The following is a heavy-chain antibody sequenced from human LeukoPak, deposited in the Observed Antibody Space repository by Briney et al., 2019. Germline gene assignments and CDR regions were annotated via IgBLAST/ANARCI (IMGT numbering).Heavy chain of an antibody. CDR2: ISSSGSTI. V-gene: IGHV3-48*03. CDR1: GFTFSSYE. CDR3: ARLATVTSGDY. J-gene: IGHJ4*02. Sequence: GGSLRLSCAASGFTFSSYEMNWVRQAPGKGLEWVSYISSSGSTIHYADSVKGRFTISRDNAKNSLYLQMNSLRAEDTAVYYCARLATVTSGDYWGQGTLVTVSS. D-gene: IGHD4-17*01.